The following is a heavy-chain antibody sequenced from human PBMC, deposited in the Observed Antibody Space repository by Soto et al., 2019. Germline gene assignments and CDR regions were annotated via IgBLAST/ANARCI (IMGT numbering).Heavy chain of an antibody. J-gene: IGHJ4*02. CDR3: ARDYKPSKPYQLLLTFDY. CDR1: GGTFSSYA. CDR2: IIPIFGTA. Sequence: GASVKVSCKASGGTFSSYAISWVRQAPGQGLEWMGGIIPIFGTANYAQKFQGRVTITAGESTSTAYMELSSLRSEDTAVYYCARDYKPSKPYQLLLTFDYWGQGTLVTVSS. V-gene: IGHV1-69*13. D-gene: IGHD2-2*01.